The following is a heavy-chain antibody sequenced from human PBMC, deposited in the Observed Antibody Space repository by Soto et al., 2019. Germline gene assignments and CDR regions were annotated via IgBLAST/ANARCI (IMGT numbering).Heavy chain of an antibody. Sequence: QVHLVESGGGVVQPGRSLRLSCAASGFTFSGYGMQWVRQAPGKGLEWVAVISYDGSNKYYADSVKGRFTISRDNSKNTLYLQMNSLRAEDTAVYYCAKDQSYGDPRGLDYWGQGTLVTVSS. CDR1: GFTFSGYG. CDR3: AKDQSYGDPRGLDY. V-gene: IGHV3-30*18. J-gene: IGHJ4*02. CDR2: ISYDGSNK. D-gene: IGHD4-17*01.